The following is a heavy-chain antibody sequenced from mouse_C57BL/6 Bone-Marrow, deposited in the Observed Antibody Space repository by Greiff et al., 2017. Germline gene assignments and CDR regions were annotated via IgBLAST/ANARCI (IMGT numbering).Heavy chain of an antibody. CDR1: GFTFSSYT. CDR2: ISGGGGNT. V-gene: IGHV5-9*01. D-gene: IGHD1-1*01. CDR3: ARHYGNYYFDY. Sequence: EVHLVESGGGLVKPGGSLKLSCAASGFTFSSYTMSWVRQTPEKRLEWVATISGGGGNTYYPDSVKGRFTISRDNAKNTLYLQMSSLRSEDTALYYCARHYGNYYFDYWGQGTTLTVSS. J-gene: IGHJ2*01.